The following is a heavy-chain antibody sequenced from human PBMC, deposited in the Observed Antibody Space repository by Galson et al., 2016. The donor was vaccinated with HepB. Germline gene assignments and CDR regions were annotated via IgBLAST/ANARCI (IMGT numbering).Heavy chain of an antibody. Sequence: SETLSLTCTVSGVSITSNYWSWFRQTPGKRPERIGYLHYSGGTNYNPSLKSRVTISVDTPKNLLSLSLTSVTAADTALYFCARGLCSGNVCYIGPDVWGQGTLVTVSS. D-gene: IGHD2-15*01. CDR2: LHYSGGT. V-gene: IGHV4-59*01. CDR1: GVSITSNY. J-gene: IGHJ4*02. CDR3: ARGLCSGNVCYIGPDV.